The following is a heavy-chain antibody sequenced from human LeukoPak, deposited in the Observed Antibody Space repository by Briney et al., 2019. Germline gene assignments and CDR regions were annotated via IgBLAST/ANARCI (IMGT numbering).Heavy chain of an antibody. J-gene: IGHJ4*02. V-gene: IGHV3-23*01. Sequence: QLGGSLRLSCAAPGFTFSSYAMSWVRQAPGKGLEWVSAISGSCGSTYYADPVKGRFTISRDNSKNTLYLQMNRLRAEDTAVYYCAKHRPLRFLEWLGWGFDYWGQGTLVTVSS. D-gene: IGHD3-3*01. CDR1: GFTFSSYA. CDR3: AKHRPLRFLEWLGWGFDY. CDR2: ISGSCGST.